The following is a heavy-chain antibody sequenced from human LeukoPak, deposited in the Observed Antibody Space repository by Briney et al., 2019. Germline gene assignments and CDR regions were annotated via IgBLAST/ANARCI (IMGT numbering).Heavy chain of an antibody. CDR1: GYTFTSYG. CDR3: ARDWPNYYGSGRLDY. CDR2: ISAYNGNT. Sequence: ASVKVSCKASGYTFTSYGISWVRQAPGQGLEWMGWISAYNGNTNYAQKLQGRVTMTTDTSTSTVYMELSSLRSEDTAVYYCARDWPNYYGSGRLDYWGQGTLVTVSS. J-gene: IGHJ4*02. V-gene: IGHV1-18*01. D-gene: IGHD3-10*01.